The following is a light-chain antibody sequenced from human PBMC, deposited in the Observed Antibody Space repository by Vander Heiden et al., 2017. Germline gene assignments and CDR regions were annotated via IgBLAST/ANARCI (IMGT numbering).Light chain of an antibody. CDR2: DAS. Sequence: EIVLTQSPATLSLSTGERATLSCRTSQSVSIFALYQQKPGQAPRLLIYDASNRATGVPARFSGSGSGKDLTLTNSILDPEDFGVYCCQQHRCWPPISLGQGTQVDIK. CDR1: QSVSI. J-gene: IGKJ5*01. V-gene: IGKV3-11*01. CDR3: QQHRCWPPIS.